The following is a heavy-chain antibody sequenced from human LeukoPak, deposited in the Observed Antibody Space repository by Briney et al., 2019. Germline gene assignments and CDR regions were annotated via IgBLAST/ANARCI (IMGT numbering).Heavy chain of an antibody. J-gene: IGHJ4*02. CDR3: ARSYGSGSYSEY. D-gene: IGHD3-10*01. Sequence: GESLKISCKGSGYRFSTHWIGWVRQMPGKGLEWMGIIYPGDSDTRYSPSFQGQVTISADKSISSAYLQWSSLKASDTAMYYCARSYGSGSYSEYWGQGTLVTVSS. CDR2: IYPGDSDT. CDR1: GYRFSTHW. V-gene: IGHV5-51*01.